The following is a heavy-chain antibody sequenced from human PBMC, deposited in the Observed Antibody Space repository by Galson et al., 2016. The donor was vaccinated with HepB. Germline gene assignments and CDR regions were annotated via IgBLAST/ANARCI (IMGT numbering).Heavy chain of an antibody. CDR2: IKSDGGDT. D-gene: IGHD3-22*01. Sequence: SLRLSCAASGFTFSSYWMHWVRQAPGKGLVWVSRIKSDGGDTIYADPVKGRFTISRDNSKNTLYLQINSLSAEDTAVYYCAKSIDSGGFYFERGADYWGQGTLITVSS. CDR3: AKSIDSGGFYFERGADY. CDR1: GFTFSSYW. V-gene: IGHV3-74*01. J-gene: IGHJ4*02.